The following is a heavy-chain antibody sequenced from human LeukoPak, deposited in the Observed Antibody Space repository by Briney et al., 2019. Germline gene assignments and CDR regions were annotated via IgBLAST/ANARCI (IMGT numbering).Heavy chain of an antibody. Sequence: GGSLRLSCAASGFTFSSYAMHWVRQAPGKGLEWVAVISYDGSNKYYADSVKGRFTISRDNSKNTLYLQVNSLRAEDTAVYYCARGAFPHTGGYEDYWGQGTLVTVSS. CDR1: GFTFSSYA. CDR3: ARGAFPHTGGYEDY. J-gene: IGHJ4*02. D-gene: IGHD5-12*01. V-gene: IGHV3-30*04. CDR2: ISYDGSNK.